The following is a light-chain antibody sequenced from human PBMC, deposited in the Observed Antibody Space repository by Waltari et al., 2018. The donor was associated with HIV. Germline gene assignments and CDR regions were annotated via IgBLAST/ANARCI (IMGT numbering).Light chain of an antibody. CDR1: IVEKTD. J-gene: IGLJ2*01. Sequence: FEMSQPPSVSVSPGQTARTTCSCDIVEKTDAFWYHQKSGQAPVLVIYQNDRRPSWIAGRFSGSKSGTTATLTISGTQTTDEGDFYCQAWDNDYVVFGGGTKLTVL. CDR3: QAWDNDYVV. CDR2: QND. V-gene: IGLV3-1*01.